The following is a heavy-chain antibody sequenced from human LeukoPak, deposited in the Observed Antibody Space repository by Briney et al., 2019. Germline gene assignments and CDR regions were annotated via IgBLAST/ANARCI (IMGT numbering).Heavy chain of an antibody. D-gene: IGHD3-22*01. CDR2: THYSGT. CDR3: ARGISYYDSSGIDY. V-gene: IGHV4-59*01. Sequence: PSETLSLTCTVSGGSISSYYWSWIRQPPGKGLEWIGYTHYSGTNYNPSLKSRVTISADTSKNQFSLKLSSVTAVDTAVYYCARGISYYDSSGIDYWGQGTLVTVSS. J-gene: IGHJ4*02. CDR1: GGSISSYY.